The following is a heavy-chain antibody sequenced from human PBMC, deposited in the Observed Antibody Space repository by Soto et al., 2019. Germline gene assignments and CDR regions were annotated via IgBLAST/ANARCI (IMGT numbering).Heavy chain of an antibody. CDR2: IYSGGST. Sequence: EVQLVESGGGLVQPGGSLRLSCAASGFTVSTNYMSWVRQAPGKGLEWVSVIYSGGSTFYADSVRGRSTISRDNSKNTVNLQMNSLRAEDKAVYYCARDPWAADYWGQGTLVTVSS. V-gene: IGHV3-66*01. CDR3: ARDPWAADY. CDR1: GFTVSTNY. J-gene: IGHJ4*02. D-gene: IGHD3-16*01.